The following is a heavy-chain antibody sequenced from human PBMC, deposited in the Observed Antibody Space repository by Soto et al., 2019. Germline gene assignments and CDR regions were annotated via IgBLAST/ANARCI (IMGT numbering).Heavy chain of an antibody. V-gene: IGHV4-4*02. D-gene: IGHD2-8*02. CDR2: IFHSGST. CDR3: ARLYTGFDT. Sequence: QVQLQESGPGLVKPSGTLSLTCVVSGGSISSPNWWSWVRQPPGKGLEWIGEIFHSGSTNYNPSLKSRVTISVDQSKNQFSLMLSSVAAADTAVYYCARLYTGFDTWGQGTLVTVSS. J-gene: IGHJ5*02. CDR1: GGSISSPNW.